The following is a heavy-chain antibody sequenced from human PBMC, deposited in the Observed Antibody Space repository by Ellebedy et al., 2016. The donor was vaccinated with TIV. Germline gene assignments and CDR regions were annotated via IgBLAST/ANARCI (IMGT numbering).Heavy chain of an antibody. V-gene: IGHV3-23*01. CDR3: ATQEDSFFGGGFDY. CDR1: GFTFSSYA. J-gene: IGHJ4*02. CDR2: ISGSGGST. D-gene: IGHD2-15*01. Sequence: GGSLRLSXAASGFTFSSYAMSWVRQAPGKGLEWVSAISGSGGSTYYADSVKGRFTISRDNSKNTLYLQMNSLRAEDTAVYYCATQEDSFFGGGFDYWGQGTLVTVSS.